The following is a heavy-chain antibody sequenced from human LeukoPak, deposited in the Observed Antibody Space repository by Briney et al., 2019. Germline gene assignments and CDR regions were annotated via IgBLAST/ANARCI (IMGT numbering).Heavy chain of an antibody. Sequence: GGSLRLSCAASGFTFSSYEMNWVRQAPGKGLEWVSYISSSGSTIYYADSVKGRFTTSRDNAKNSLYLQMNSLRAEDTAVYCCARVSHSGYDYFYWGQGTLVTVSS. CDR3: ARVSHSGYDYFY. J-gene: IGHJ4*02. CDR1: GFTFSSYE. CDR2: ISSSGSTI. V-gene: IGHV3-48*03. D-gene: IGHD5-12*01.